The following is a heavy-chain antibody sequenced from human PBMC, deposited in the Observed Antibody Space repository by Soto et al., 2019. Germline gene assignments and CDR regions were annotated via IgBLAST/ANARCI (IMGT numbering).Heavy chain of an antibody. CDR2: VNWKGDII. V-gene: IGHV3-9*01. D-gene: IGHD3-22*01. J-gene: IGHJ4*02. CDR1: GFTFHDYA. Sequence: EDQLVESGGGLVQPGRSLRLSCAASGFTFHDYAIHWVRQAPGKGLEWVSGVNWKGDIIGYADSVKGRFTMSRDNAKNSLYLQMNSQQVEDTALYHCVKDFLGDSSGHFDFWGLGTLVTVSS. CDR3: VKDFLGDSSGHFDF.